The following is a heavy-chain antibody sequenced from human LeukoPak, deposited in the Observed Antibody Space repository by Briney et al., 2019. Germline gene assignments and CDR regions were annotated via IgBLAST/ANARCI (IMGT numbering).Heavy chain of an antibody. Sequence: ASVTVSCKASGYTFTRYYMHGVRPAPGQGLEWMGWINPNSGGTNYPQKLQGRVTLIRGTSISPAYTELSKPRSDDTAVYYCARAPGLCSSTSCPEDWFDPGGQGPVVSVS. J-gene: IGHJ5*02. CDR3: ARAPGLCSSTSCPEDWFDP. CDR1: GYTFTRYY. CDR2: INPNSGGT. D-gene: IGHD2-2*01. V-gene: IGHV1-2*02.